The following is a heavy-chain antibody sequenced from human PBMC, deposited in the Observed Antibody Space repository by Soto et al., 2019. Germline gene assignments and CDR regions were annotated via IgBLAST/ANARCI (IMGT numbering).Heavy chain of an antibody. D-gene: IGHD2-8*01. J-gene: IGHJ5*02. V-gene: IGHV2-26*01. CDR1: GFSLSNARMG. Sequence: SGPTLVNPTETLTLTCTVSGFSLSNARMGVSWIRQPPGKALEWLAHIFSNDEKSYSTSLKSRLTISKDTSKSQVVLTMTNMEVVDSATFYCAPNPVSATNWFDPWGQGTLVTVSS. CDR3: APNPVSATNWFDP. CDR2: IFSNDEK.